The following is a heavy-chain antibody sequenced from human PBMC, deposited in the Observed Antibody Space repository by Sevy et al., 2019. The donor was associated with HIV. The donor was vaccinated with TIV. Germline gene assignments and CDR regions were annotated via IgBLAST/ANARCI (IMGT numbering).Heavy chain of an antibody. CDR1: GFTFSTYA. CDR3: AVWPGDQTGHYLTIAS. J-gene: IGHJ4*02. D-gene: IGHD3-9*01. V-gene: IGHV3-30*04. CDR2: ISYDGSKI. Sequence: GGSLRLSCAASGFTFSTYAIHWVRQAPGKGLEWVALISYDGSKIFYIDSVKGRFTVSRNNSRNALYLQMNSLRPEDTAVYYCAVWPGDQTGHYLTIASWGQGTLVTASS.